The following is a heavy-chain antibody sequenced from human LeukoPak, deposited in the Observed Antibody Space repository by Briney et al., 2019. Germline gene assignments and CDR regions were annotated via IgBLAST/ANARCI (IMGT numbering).Heavy chain of an antibody. CDR1: GYTFTNFD. J-gene: IGHJ4*02. CDR3: ARSPIGLGFFDS. Sequence: GASVKVSCKASGYTFTNFDINWVRQATGQGLEWMGWMNPNSGNAGNAQKFQGRVTMTRNTSISTAYLELSSLRSDDTAVYYCARSPIGLGFFDSWGQGTLVTVAS. CDR2: MNPNSGNA. D-gene: IGHD7-27*01. V-gene: IGHV1-8*01.